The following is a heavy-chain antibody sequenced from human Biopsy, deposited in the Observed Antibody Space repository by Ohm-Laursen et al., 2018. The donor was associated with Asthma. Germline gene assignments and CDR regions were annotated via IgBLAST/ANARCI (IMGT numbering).Heavy chain of an antibody. D-gene: IGHD3-10*01. J-gene: IGHJ4*02. V-gene: IGHV3-30*03. CDR1: GFMFRSFG. CDR2: ISYDGNHK. CDR3: ARGLDYSGRSGFDY. Sequence: SLRLSCAASGFMFRSFGTHWVRQAPGKGLEWVAVISYDGNHKFYEDSVKGRFTISRDNSKNTLYLQMNSLRVEDTAVYYCARGLDYSGRSGFDYWGQGTLVTVSS.